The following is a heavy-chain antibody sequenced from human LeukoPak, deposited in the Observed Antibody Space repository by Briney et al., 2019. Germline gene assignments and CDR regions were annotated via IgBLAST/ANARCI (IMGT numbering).Heavy chain of an antibody. Sequence: GASVKVSCKASGYTFTGYYTHWVRQAPGQGLEWMGWINPNSGGTNYVQRFQGRVTMTRDTSISTAYMELSRLRSDDTAVYYCARGEYYDRSAYCFDWGQGTLVTVSS. J-gene: IGHJ4*02. CDR2: INPNSGGT. CDR3: ARGEYYDRSAYCFD. CDR1: GYTFTGYY. D-gene: IGHD3-22*01. V-gene: IGHV1-2*02.